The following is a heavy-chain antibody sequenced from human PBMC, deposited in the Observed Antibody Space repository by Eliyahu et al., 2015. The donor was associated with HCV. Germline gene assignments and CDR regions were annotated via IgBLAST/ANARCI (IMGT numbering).Heavy chain of an antibody. J-gene: IGHJ4*02. CDR1: GFTFSSYG. D-gene: IGHD5-12*01. V-gene: IGHV3-30*18. CDR3: AKDGGWLRWVYYFDY. CDR2: ISYDGSNK. Sequence: QVQLVESGGGVVQPGRSLRLSCAASGFTFSSYGMHWVRQXPGKGLEWVAVISYDGSNKYYADSVKGRFTISRDNSKNTLYLQMNSLRAEDTAVYYCAKDGGWLRWVYYFDYWGQGTLVTVSS.